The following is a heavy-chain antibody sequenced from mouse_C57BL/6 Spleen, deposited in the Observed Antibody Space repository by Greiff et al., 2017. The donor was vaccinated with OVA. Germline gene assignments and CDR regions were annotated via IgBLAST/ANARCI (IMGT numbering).Heavy chain of an antibody. CDR1: GFTFSDYG. Sequence: EVQLVESGGGLVKPGGSLKLSCAASGFTFSDYGMHWVRQAPEKGLEWVAYISSGSSTIYYADTVKGRFTISRDNAKNTLFVQMTSLRSEDTAMYYCARRGVRMSYYAMDYWGQGTSVTVSS. CDR3: ARRGVRMSYYAMDY. J-gene: IGHJ4*01. D-gene: IGHD2-14*01. V-gene: IGHV5-17*01. CDR2: ISSGSSTI.